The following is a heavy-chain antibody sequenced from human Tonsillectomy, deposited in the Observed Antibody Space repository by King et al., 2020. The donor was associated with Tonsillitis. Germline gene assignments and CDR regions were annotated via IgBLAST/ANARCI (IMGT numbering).Heavy chain of an antibody. CDR2: MYYSGTI. V-gene: IGHV4-39*01. CDR1: GGSIRNSNHY. Sequence: LQLQESGPGVVKPSETLSLTCTVSGGSIRNSNHYWAWIRQPPGKGLEWIGYMYYSGTIFYNPSLKSRNTISGGTSENRFSLKLSSVTAADTAVYFCATYVSGSFDYWGQGALVTVSS. J-gene: IGHJ4*02. D-gene: IGHD1-26*01. CDR3: ATYVSGSFDY.